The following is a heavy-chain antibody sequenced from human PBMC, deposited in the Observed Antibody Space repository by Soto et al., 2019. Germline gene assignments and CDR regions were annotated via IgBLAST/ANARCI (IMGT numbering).Heavy chain of an antibody. CDR1: GFTLSDNY. V-gene: IGHV3-11*01. D-gene: IGHD3-9*01. CDR2: ISISGTTI. J-gene: IGHJ4*02. Sequence: GGSLRLSCAASGFTLSDNYQTWIRQAPEKGMEWVADISISGTTIHYADSVRGRFTISRDNAKNSLWLQMNTLRAEDTAVYYCARLRGDGYYNFWGQGT. CDR3: ARLRGDGYYNF.